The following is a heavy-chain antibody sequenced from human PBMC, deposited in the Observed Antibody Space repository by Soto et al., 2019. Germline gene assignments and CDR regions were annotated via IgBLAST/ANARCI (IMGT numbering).Heavy chain of an antibody. Sequence: PGASLKISCKGSGYSFTSYWIGWVRQMPGKGLEWMGIIYPGDSDTRYSPSFQGQVTISADKSISTAYLQWSSLKASDTAMYYCARTSGDRYYYYYYGMDVWGQGTTVTVSS. J-gene: IGHJ6*02. V-gene: IGHV5-51*01. D-gene: IGHD4-17*01. CDR3: ARTSGDRYYYYYYGMDV. CDR2: IYPGDSDT. CDR1: GYSFTSYW.